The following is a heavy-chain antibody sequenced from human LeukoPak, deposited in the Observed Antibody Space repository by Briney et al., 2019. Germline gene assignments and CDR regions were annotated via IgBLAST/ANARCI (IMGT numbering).Heavy chain of an antibody. J-gene: IGHJ4*02. D-gene: IGHD3-22*01. CDR2: ISAYNGNT. V-gene: IGHV1-18*01. CDR3: ARDLGYYDSSGYS. CDR1: GYTFTSYG. Sequence: ASVKVSCKASGYTFTSYGISWVRQAPGQGLEWMGWISAYNGNTNYAQKLQGRVTMTTDTSTSTACMELRSLRSDDTAVYYCARDLGYYDSSGYSWGQGTLVTVSS.